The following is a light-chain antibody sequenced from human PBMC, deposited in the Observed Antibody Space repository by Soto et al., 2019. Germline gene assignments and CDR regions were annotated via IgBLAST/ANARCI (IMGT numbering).Light chain of an antibody. J-gene: IGKJ1*01. CDR2: WAS. CDR1: QSVLYSSNNKNY. CDR3: QQYSNTPLS. Sequence: DIVMTQSPDSLAVSLGERATINCKSSQSVLYSSNNKNYLAWYQQKPGQPPRLLIYWASTRESGVPDRFSGSGSGTDFTLTISSLQAEDVAVYYCQQYSNTPLSFGQGTKVEIK. V-gene: IGKV4-1*01.